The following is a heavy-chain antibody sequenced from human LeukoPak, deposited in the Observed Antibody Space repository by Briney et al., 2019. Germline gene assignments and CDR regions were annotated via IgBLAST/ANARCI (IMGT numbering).Heavy chain of an antibody. J-gene: IGHJ3*01. V-gene: IGHV3-9*01. D-gene: IGHD6-13*01. CDR1: SFTCYDFA. Sequence: SLRLSSAAYSFTCYDFALHRLGHGPGMGREWVSGTSWDSGNIGYADSVKGRFTISRDNAKNSLYLQMNSLRAEDTALYYCAKDSDLGSSWPTDAFDFWGQGTMVTVSS. CDR3: AKDSDLGSSWPTDAFDF. CDR2: TSWDSGNI.